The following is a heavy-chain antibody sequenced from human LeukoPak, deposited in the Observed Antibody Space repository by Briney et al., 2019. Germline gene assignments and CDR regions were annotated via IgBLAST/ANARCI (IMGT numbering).Heavy chain of an antibody. V-gene: IGHV3-74*01. J-gene: IGHJ4*02. CDR2: INSDGSST. CDR3: AREGRFDYGDPNFDY. D-gene: IGHD4-17*01. CDR1: GFTFSSYW. Sequence: PGGSLRLSCAASGFTFSSYWMHWVRQAPGKGLVWVSRINSDGSSTSYADSVKGRFTISRDNAKNTLYLQMNSLRAEDTAVYYCAREGRFDYGDPNFDYWGQGTLVTVSS.